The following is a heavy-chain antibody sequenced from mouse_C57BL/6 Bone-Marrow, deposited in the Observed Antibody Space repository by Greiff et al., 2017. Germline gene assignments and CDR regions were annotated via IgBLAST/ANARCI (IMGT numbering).Heavy chain of an antibody. J-gene: IGHJ2*01. CDR2: IDPSDSYT. D-gene: IGHD1-1*01. V-gene: IGHV1-50*01. Sequence: VQLQQPGAELVKPGASVKLSCKASGYTFTSYWMQWVKQRPGQGLEWIGEIDPSDSYTNYNQKFKGKATLTVDTSSSTAYMQLSSLTSEDSAVYYCARWDTTVVARKDYWGQGTTLTVS. CDR1: GYTFTSYW. CDR3: ARWDTTVVARKDY.